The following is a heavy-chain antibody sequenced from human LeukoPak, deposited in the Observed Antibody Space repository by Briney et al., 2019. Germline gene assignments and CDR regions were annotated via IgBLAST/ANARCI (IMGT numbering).Heavy chain of an antibody. CDR1: GGSISSYY. D-gene: IGHD3-10*01. J-gene: IGHJ3*02. Sequence: SETLSLTCTVSGGSISSYYWSWIRQPPGKGLEWIGYIYYSGSTNNNPSLKSRVTISVDTSKKQFSLKLSSVTAADTAVYYCARGQYYESGSYYDHAFDIWGQGTMVTVSS. CDR2: IYYSGST. CDR3: ARGQYYESGSYYDHAFDI. V-gene: IGHV4-59*01.